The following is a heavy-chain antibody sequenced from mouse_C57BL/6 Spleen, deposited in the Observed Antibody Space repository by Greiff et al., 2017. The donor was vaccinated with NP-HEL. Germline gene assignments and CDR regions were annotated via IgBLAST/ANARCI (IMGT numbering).Heavy chain of an antibody. V-gene: IGHV14-1*01. Sequence: EVMLVESGAELVRPGASVKLSCTASGFNIKDYYMHWVKQRPEQGLEWIGRIDPEDGDTEYAPKFQGKATMTADTSSNTAYLQLSSLTSEDTAVYYCTLHYSNYSYAMDYWGQGTSVTVSS. J-gene: IGHJ4*01. CDR3: TLHYSNYSYAMDY. CDR1: GFNIKDYY. CDR2: IDPEDGDT. D-gene: IGHD2-5*01.